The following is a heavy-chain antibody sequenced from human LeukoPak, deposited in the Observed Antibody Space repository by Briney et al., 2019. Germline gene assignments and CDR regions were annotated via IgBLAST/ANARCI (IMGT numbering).Heavy chain of an antibody. V-gene: IGHV1-69*13. CDR2: IIPIFGTA. CDR3: ARDPTPYDFWSGSSKGMDV. CDR1: GGTFSSYA. Sequence: ASVKVSCKSSGGTFSSYAISWVRQAPGQGLEWMGGIIPIFGTANYAQKFQGRVTITADESASTAYMELSSLRSEDTAVYYCARDPTPYDFWSGSSKGMDVWGQGTTVTVSS. J-gene: IGHJ6*02. D-gene: IGHD3-3*01.